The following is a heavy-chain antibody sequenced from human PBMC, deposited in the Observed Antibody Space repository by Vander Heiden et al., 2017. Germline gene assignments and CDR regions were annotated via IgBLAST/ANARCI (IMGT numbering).Heavy chain of an antibody. CDR3: ARGTSY. V-gene: IGHV4-34*01. CDR1: GGSFSGSY. CDR2: INHRGST. J-gene: IGHJ4*02. Sequence: QVQLQQWGAGLLKPSEPLSLTCAVYGGSFSGSYWSWNRQPPGKGLEWIGEINHRGSTNYNPSLKSRVTISVDTSKNQFSLKLSSVTAADTAVYYCARGTSYWGQGTLVTVSS.